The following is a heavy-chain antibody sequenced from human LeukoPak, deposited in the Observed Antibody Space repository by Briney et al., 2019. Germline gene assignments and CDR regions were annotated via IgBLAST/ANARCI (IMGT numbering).Heavy chain of an antibody. CDR1: GFTFSNAW. V-gene: IGHV3-15*01. Sequence: PGGSLRLSCAASGFTFSNAWMSWVRQAPGKGLEWVGRIKSKTDGGTTDYAAPVKGRFTIPRDDSKNTLYLQMNSLKTEDTAVYYCTTDPYYYYYGMDVWGQGTTVTVSS. J-gene: IGHJ6*02. CDR2: IKSKTDGGTT. CDR3: TTDPYYYYYGMDV.